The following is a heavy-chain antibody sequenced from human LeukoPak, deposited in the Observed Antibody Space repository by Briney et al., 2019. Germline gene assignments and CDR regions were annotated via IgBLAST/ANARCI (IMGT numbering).Heavy chain of an antibody. Sequence: HPGGSLRLSCAASGFTFSSYAMSWVRQAPGKGLEWVSVIGGGGGSTYYADSVKGRFTTSRDNSKNTLYLQLNGLRAEDTAVYYCAKRAYSSSPRTFDYWGQGTLVTVSS. D-gene: IGHD6-6*01. CDR1: GFTFSSYA. CDR3: AKRAYSSSPRTFDY. V-gene: IGHV3-23*01. J-gene: IGHJ4*02. CDR2: IGGGGGST.